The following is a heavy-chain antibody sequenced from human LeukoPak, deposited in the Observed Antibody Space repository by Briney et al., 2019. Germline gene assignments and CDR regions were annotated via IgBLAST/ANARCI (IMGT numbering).Heavy chain of an antibody. J-gene: IGHJ4*02. CDR3: VRERERGTYFL. D-gene: IGHD3-10*01. CDR2: INPSGGST. V-gene: IGHV1-46*01. Sequence: ASVKVSCKASGYTFTSYYMHWVRQAPGQGLEWMGIINPSGGSTSYAQKFQGRVTMTRDTSTSTLYMELSSLRSEDTAIYYCVRERERGTYFLWGQGTLVTVSS. CDR1: GYTFTSYY.